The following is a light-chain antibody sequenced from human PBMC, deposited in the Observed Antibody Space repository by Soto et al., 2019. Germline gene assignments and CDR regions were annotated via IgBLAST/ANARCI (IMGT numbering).Light chain of an antibody. J-gene: IGKJ2*01. V-gene: IGKV3-20*01. CDR2: GAS. Sequence: EIVLTQSPGTLSLSPGERATLSCRASQSVNINYLAWYQHRPGQAPRLLIYGASRRAAGIPDRFSGSGSGTDFTLTIARLEPEDFAVFSCQQYGISPHTFGQGTKLEIK. CDR1: QSVNINY. CDR3: QQYGISPHT.